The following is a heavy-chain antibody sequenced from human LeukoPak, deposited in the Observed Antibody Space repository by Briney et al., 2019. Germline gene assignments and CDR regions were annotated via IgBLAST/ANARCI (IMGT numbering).Heavy chain of an antibody. CDR3: ARGTYSSSSFSVRLAYYFDY. J-gene: IGHJ4*02. V-gene: IGHV4-39*07. CDR2: IYYTGNT. D-gene: IGHD6-6*01. Sequence: KPSDTLSPTCTVSGDSISTSKSYWGWIRQPPLKGLEWIGSIYYTGNTYYNASLKSRVTISVDTSKNQFSLKLSSVTAADTAVYYCARGTYSSSSFSVRLAYYFDYWGQGTLVTVSS. CDR1: GDSISTSKSY.